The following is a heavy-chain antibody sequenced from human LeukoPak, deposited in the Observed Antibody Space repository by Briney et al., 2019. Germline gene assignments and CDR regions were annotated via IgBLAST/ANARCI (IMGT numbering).Heavy chain of an antibody. CDR1: GGSVSGYY. D-gene: IGHD3-3*01. Sequence: PSETLSLTCTVSGGSVSGYYWNWIRQPPGKGLEWIGFIHYSGLTVYSPSLQSRVTMSVDTSRNQFSLELRSVSAADTALYYCARDPPEDEWNSFDYWDQGTLVTVSS. J-gene: IGHJ4*02. V-gene: IGHV4-59*02. CDR2: IHYSGLT. CDR3: ARDPPEDEWNSFDY.